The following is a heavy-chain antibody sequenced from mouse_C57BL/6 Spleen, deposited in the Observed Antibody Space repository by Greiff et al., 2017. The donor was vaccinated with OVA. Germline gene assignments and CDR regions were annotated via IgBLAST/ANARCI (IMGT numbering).Heavy chain of an antibody. J-gene: IGHJ4*01. CDR3: ASSIYYDYEGAMDY. V-gene: IGHV1-82*01. CDR2: IYPGYGDT. Sequence: QVQLQQSGPELVKPGASVKISCKASGYAFSSSWMNWVKQRPGKGLEWIGRIYPGYGDTNYTGKFKGEATLTADQSSSTAYMQISCLTSEDSAVYFCASSIYYDYEGAMDYWGQGTSVTVSS. CDR1: GYAFSSSW. D-gene: IGHD2-4*01.